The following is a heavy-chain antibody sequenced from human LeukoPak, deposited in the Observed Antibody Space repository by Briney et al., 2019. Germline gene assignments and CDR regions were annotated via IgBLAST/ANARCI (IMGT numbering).Heavy chain of an antibody. Sequence: GGSLRLSCAASGFTLSSYSMNWVRQAPGKGLEWVSYISSSSSTIYYADSVKGRFTISRDNAKNSLYLQMNSLTAADTAVYYCARDHGSGSFDYWGQGTLVTVSS. CDR3: ARDHGSGSFDY. D-gene: IGHD3-10*01. CDR1: GFTLSSYS. J-gene: IGHJ4*02. V-gene: IGHV3-48*01. CDR2: ISSSSSTI.